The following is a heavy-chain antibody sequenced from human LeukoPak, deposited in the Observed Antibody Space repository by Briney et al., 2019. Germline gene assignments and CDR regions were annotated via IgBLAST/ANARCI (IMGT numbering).Heavy chain of an antibody. Sequence: GASVKVSCNASGYTFTGYHIHWVRQAPGQGLEWMGRINPYSGDTNFAQKFQGRVTMTRGTSITTAYMDLSSLTPDDTAVYFCARDQGSLTRSWYTGYWGQGTQVTVSS. CDR3: ARDQGSLTRSWYTGY. V-gene: IGHV1-2*06. J-gene: IGHJ4*02. CDR1: GYTFTGYH. D-gene: IGHD6-13*01. CDR2: INPYSGDT.